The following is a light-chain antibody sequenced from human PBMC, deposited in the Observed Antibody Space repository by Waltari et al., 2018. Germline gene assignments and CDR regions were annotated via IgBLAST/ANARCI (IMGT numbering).Light chain of an antibody. CDR2: SAS. CDR3: QQYNDRRT. CDR1: QSVSSY. Sequence: EIVMTQSPATLSVSPGARAPLSCRASQSVSSYVAWYQQKPGQAPRLLIYSASTRATGIPARFSGSGSGTEFTLTISSLQSEDFAVYYCQQYNDRRTFGQGTKVEI. V-gene: IGKV3-15*01. J-gene: IGKJ1*01.